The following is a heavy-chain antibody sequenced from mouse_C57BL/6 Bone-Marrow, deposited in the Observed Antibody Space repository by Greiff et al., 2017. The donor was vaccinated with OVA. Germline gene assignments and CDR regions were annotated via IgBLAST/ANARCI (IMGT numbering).Heavy chain of an antibody. Sequence: QVQLKESGPGLVQPSQSLSITCTVSGFSLTSYGVHWVRQSPGKGLEWLGVIWSGGSTDYNAAFISRLSISKENSKSQVFFKMNSLQAEDTAIYYGARDGGTWGDYFDYWGQGTTLTVSS. CDR1: GFSLTSYG. D-gene: IGHD2-14*01. J-gene: IGHJ2*01. CDR3: ARDGGTWGDYFDY. V-gene: IGHV2-2*01. CDR2: IWSGGST.